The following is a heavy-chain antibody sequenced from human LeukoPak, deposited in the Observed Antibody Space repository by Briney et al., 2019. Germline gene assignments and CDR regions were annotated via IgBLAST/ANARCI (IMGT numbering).Heavy chain of an antibody. CDR2: IYYSGST. V-gene: IGHV4-31*03. CDR3: ARMGPQQYSGSYYFDY. Sequence: SETLSLTCTVSGGSICSGGYYWSWIRQHPGKGLEWIGYIYYSGSTYYNPSLKSRVTISVDTSKNQFSLKLSSVTAADTAVYYCARMGPQQYSGSYYFDYWGQGTLVTVSS. D-gene: IGHD1-26*01. CDR1: GGSICSGGYY. J-gene: IGHJ4*02.